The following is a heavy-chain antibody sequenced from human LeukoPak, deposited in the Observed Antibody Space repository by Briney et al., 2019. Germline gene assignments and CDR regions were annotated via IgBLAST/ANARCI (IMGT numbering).Heavy chain of an antibody. J-gene: IGHJ3*02. V-gene: IGHV4-59*01. D-gene: IGHD5-24*01. CDR3: ARGGRWLQFYAFDI. CDR2: IYYSGST. Sequence: TSETLSLTCTVSGGSISSYYWSWIRQPPGKGLEWIGYIYYSGSTNYNPSLKSRVTISVDTSKNQFSLKLSSVTAADTAVYYCARGGRWLQFYAFDIWGQGTMVTVSS. CDR1: GGSISSYY.